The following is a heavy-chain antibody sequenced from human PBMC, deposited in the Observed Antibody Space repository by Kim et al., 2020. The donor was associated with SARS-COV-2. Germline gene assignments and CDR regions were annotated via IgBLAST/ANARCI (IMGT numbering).Heavy chain of an antibody. CDR1: GFTFSSYS. CDR2: ISSSSSYI. J-gene: IGHJ4*02. V-gene: IGHV3-21*01. Sequence: GGSLRLSCAASGFTFSSYSMNWVRQAPGKGLEWVSSISSSSSYIYYADSVKGRFTISRDNAKNSLYLQMNSLRAEDTAVYYCARDGGAVASCIDYWGQGTLVTVSS. D-gene: IGHD6-19*01. CDR3: ARDGGAVASCIDY.